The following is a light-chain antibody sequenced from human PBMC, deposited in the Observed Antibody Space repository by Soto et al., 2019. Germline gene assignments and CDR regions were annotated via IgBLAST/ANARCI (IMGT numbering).Light chain of an antibody. V-gene: IGLV2-11*01. J-gene: IGLJ2*01. CDR2: DVS. Sequence: QSALTQPHSVSGSPGQSVTISCTGTSSDVGGYNYVSWYQQHPGKAPKLMIYDVSKRPSGVPDRFSGSKSGNTASLTISGLQAEDEADYYCCSYAGSSMVFGGGTQLTV. CDR3: CSYAGSSMV. CDR1: SSDVGGYNY.